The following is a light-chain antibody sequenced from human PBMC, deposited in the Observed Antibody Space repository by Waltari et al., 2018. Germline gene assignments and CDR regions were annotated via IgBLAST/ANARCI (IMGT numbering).Light chain of an antibody. CDR3: SSYRSSSDFNV. V-gene: IGLV2-14*03. J-gene: IGLJ6*01. CDR1: SSDVGGYHY. Sequence: QSALTQPASVSGSPGQSITISCTGTSSDVGGYHYVSWYQQHPGKAPKLMIYDVSNRPAWVSNRFSGSKSGNTASLTISGLQAEDEADYYCSSYRSSSDFNVFGSGTKVTVL. CDR2: DVS.